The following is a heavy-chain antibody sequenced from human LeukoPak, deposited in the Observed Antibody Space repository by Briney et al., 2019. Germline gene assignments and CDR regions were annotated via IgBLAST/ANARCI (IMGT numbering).Heavy chain of an antibody. D-gene: IGHD2-8*01. Sequence: PSETLSLTCTVSGGSISSGSYYWSWIRQPAGKGLEWIGRIYTSGSTNYNPSLKSRVAISVDTSKNQFSLKVSSVTAADTAVYYCARGPRRYCTNGVCYTTHYYFDYWGQGTLVTVSS. CDR3: ARGPRRYCTNGVCYTTHYYFDY. CDR2: IYTSGST. J-gene: IGHJ4*02. CDR1: GGSISSGSYY. V-gene: IGHV4-61*02.